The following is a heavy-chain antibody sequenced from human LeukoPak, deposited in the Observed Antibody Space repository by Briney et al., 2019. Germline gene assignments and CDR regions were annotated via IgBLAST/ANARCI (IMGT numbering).Heavy chain of an antibody. J-gene: IGHJ4*02. CDR2: ISYDGSNK. CDR1: GFSFYNAW. CDR3: ARPLSYYYDSSGYSN. V-gene: IGHV3-30*03. D-gene: IGHD3-22*01. Sequence: GGSLRLSCAASGFSFYNAWMHWVRQAPGKGLEWVAVISYDGSNKYYADSVKGRFTISRDNSKNTLYLQMNSLRAEDTAVYYCARPLSYYYDSSGYSNWGQGTLVTVSS.